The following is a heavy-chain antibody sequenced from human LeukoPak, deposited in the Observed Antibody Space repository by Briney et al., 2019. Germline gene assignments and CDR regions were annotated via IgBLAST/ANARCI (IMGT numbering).Heavy chain of an antibody. D-gene: IGHD4-17*01. V-gene: IGHV3-23*01. CDR1: GFIFSSYA. CDR3: AKRAYGDSGPFDS. Sequence: GGSLGLSCASSGFIFSSYAMNWVRQAPGKGREWVSGISGSGGSTNYTDSIKGGFTISRDNSKNTLYLQMTSLRAEDTAVYYCAKRAYGDSGPFDSWGQGTLVAVSS. CDR2: ISGSGGST. J-gene: IGHJ4*02.